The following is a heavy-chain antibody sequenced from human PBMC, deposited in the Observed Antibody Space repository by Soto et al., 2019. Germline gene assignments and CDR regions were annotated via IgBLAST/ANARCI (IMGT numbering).Heavy chain of an antibody. D-gene: IGHD6-13*01. Sequence: GGSLRLSCAASGFTFSSYWMSWVRQAPGKGLEWVVNIKQDGSEKYYVDSVKGRFTISRDNAKNSLYLQMNSLRAEDTAVYYCARDRGYYYFDYWGQGTLVTVSS. CDR2: IKQDGSEK. J-gene: IGHJ4*02. CDR1: GFTFSSYW. V-gene: IGHV3-7*01. CDR3: ARDRGYYYFDY.